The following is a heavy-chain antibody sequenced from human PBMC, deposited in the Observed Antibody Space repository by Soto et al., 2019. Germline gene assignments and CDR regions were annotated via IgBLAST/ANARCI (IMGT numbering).Heavy chain of an antibody. CDR3: ARSPYYYDSSNYYGY. D-gene: IGHD3-22*01. J-gene: IGHJ4*02. V-gene: IGHV3-48*02. CDR1: GFTFSSYG. Sequence: EVQLVESGGGLVQPGGSLRLSCAASGFTFSSYGMNWVHQAPGKGLEWVSYISSSSTTIYYADSVKGRFTIFRDNAKNSLYLQLNSLRDEDTAVYYCARSPYYYDSSNYYGYWGQGTLVTVSS. CDR2: ISSSSTTI.